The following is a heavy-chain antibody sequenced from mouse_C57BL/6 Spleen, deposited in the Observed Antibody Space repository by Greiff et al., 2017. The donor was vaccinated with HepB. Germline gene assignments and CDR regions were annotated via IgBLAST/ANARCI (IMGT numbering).Heavy chain of an antibody. V-gene: IGHV2-2*01. Sequence: VQLQQSGPGLVQPSQSLSITCTVSGFSLTSYGVHWVRQSPGKGLEWLGVIWSGGSTDYNAAFISRLSISKDNSKSQVFFKMNSLQADDTAIYYCARNRLLLYFDYWGQGTTLTVSS. CDR3: ARNRLLLYFDY. CDR1: GFSLTSYG. J-gene: IGHJ2*01. D-gene: IGHD2-10*01. CDR2: IWSGGST.